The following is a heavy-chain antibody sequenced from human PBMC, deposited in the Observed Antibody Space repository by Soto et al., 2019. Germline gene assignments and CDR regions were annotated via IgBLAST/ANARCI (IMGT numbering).Heavy chain of an antibody. Sequence: QVQLVESGGVVVQPVTSLRLSCAASGFTFSNYAMHWVRQAAGKGLEWVAIISYDGSNTFYPDSVKGRFTISRDNSKNTLYLQMNSLRAEDTALYYCATDPSYCSGGTCYSFYYGMDVWGQGTTVTVSS. D-gene: IGHD2-15*01. CDR3: ATDPSYCSGGTCYSFYYGMDV. CDR1: GFTFSNYA. CDR2: ISYDGSNT. V-gene: IGHV3-30-3*01. J-gene: IGHJ6*02.